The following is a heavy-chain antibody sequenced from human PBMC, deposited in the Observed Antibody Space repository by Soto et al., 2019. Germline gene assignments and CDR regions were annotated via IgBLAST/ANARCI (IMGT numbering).Heavy chain of an antibody. J-gene: IGHJ4*02. D-gene: IGHD6-19*01. Sequence: ASVKVSCKASGYSFTSYDINWVRQATGQGLEWMGWINAGNGNTKYSQKFQGRVTITRDTSASTAYMELSSLRSEDTAVYYCARDGGGIAVADIGFYWGQGTLVTVSS. CDR1: GYSFTSYD. CDR3: ARDGGGIAVADIGFY. V-gene: IGHV1-3*01. CDR2: INAGNGNT.